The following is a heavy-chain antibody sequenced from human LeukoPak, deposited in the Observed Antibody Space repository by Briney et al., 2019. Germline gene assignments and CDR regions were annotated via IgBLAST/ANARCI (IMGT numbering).Heavy chain of an antibody. V-gene: IGHV1-46*01. D-gene: IGHD6-19*01. CDR1: GYTFISHY. J-gene: IGHJ4*02. Sequence: ASVNVSCKASGYTFISHYMHWVRQAPGQGREGMGIINPSGGSTRYAQKFQGRVTMTRDTSTSTVYMELSSLRSEDTAVYYCARDKEIEVAGTLDYWGQGTLVTVSS. CDR3: ARDKEIEVAGTLDY. CDR2: INPSGGST.